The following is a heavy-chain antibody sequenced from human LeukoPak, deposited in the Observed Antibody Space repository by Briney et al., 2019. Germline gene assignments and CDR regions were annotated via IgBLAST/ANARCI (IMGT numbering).Heavy chain of an antibody. CDR1: EFTFDSYA. CDR2: ISYDGSNE. J-gene: IGHJ4*02. D-gene: IGHD3-10*01. V-gene: IGHV3-30-3*01. Sequence: GGSLRLSCAASEFTFDSYAMHWVRQAPGKGLEWVAVISYDGSNEYYTDSVRGRFSISRDNSKNTLYLQMNSLSAEDTAVYYCARGSWFGELLPFDYWGQGTLVTVSS. CDR3: ARGSWFGELLPFDY.